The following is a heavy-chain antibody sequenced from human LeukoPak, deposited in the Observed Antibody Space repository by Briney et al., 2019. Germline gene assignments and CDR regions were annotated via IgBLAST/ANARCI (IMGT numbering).Heavy chain of an antibody. D-gene: IGHD5-24*01. CDR2: INSDGSST. V-gene: IGHV3-74*01. CDR3: AREHTSTHLLRDGYHYPDY. Sequence: QPGGSLRLSCAASGFTFSSYWMHWVRQAPGKGLVWVSRINSDGSSTSYADSVKGRFTISRDNAQNTLYLQMNSLRAEDTAVYYCAREHTSTHLLRDGYHYPDYWGQGTLVTVSS. CDR1: GFTFSSYW. J-gene: IGHJ4*02.